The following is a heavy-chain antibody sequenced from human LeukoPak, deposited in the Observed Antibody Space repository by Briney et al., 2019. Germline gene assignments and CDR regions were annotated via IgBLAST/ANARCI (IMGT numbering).Heavy chain of an antibody. CDR2: ISGESKYI. D-gene: IGHD3-10*01. V-gene: IGHV3-21*01. Sequence: PGGSLRLSCAAAGFTFSSSSMNWVRQTPGKGLEGVSSISGESKYIYYADSVTGRFTISRDNAKNSLYLQMNSLRAEDTAVYYCARGAVFQGNYDYWGQGTQVTVSS. CDR3: ARGAVFQGNYDY. J-gene: IGHJ4*02. CDR1: GFTFSSSS.